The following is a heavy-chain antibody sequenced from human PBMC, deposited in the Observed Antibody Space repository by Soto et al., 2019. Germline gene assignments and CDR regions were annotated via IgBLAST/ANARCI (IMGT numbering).Heavy chain of an antibody. CDR1: GGAISRYY. V-gene: IGHV4-59*01. Sequence: SETLSLTCTVSGGAISRYYWSWIRQPPGKGLEWIGYMYNTGSTVYNPSFKSRVTISVDTSKNQFSLKLNSVTAADTAVYYCARDLWGYCGTDCFPLDVWGQGTTVTVS. J-gene: IGHJ6*02. D-gene: IGHD2-21*02. CDR2: MYNTGST. CDR3: ARDLWGYCGTDCFPLDV.